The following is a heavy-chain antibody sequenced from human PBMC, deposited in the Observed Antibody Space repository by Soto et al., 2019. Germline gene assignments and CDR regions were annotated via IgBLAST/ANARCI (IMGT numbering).Heavy chain of an antibody. V-gene: IGHV4-61*08. J-gene: IGHJ5*02. Sequence: PSETLSLTCAVSGGSISSGGYSWSWIRQPPGKGLEWIGYIYYSGTTNYNPALKSRVTMSVDTSKNQFSLKLSSVTAADTAIYYCARDNSQFYDYAWGSYRPRGWFDPWGQGTLVTVSS. CDR3: ARDNSQFYDYAWGSYRPRGWFDP. D-gene: IGHD3-16*02. CDR2: IYYSGTT. CDR1: GGSISSGGYS.